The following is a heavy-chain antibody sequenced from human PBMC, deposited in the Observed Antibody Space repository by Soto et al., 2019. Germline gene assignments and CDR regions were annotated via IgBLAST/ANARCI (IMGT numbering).Heavy chain of an antibody. CDR3: ARDRRRAVASRPAYYYGMDV. D-gene: IGHD6-6*01. CDR2: INPKTGDT. Sequence: ASVKVSCKASGYTFTAYYIHWVRQAPGQGLEWMGWINPKTGDTNYAQKFQGRVTLTRDTSINTAYMELSSLRSDDTAVYYCARDRRRAVASRPAYYYGMDVWGQGTTVTVSS. CDR1: GYTFTAYY. J-gene: IGHJ6*02. V-gene: IGHV1-2*02.